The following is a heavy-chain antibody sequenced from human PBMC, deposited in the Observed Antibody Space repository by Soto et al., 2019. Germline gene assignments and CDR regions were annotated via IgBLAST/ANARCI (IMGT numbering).Heavy chain of an antibody. CDR3: ARAYSSSSSFDP. J-gene: IGHJ5*02. CDR2: IYDSGST. V-gene: IGHV4-59*01. Sequence: PSETLSLTCTVSGGSISTSYWSWIRQPPGKGLEWIAYIYDSGSTNYNPSLKSRVTISVDTSKNQFSLKLTSVTAPDTAVYYCARAYSSSSSFDPWSQGTLVTVSS. D-gene: IGHD6-13*01. CDR1: GGSISTSY.